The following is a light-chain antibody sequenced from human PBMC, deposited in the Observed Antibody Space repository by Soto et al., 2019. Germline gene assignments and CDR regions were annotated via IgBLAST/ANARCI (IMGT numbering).Light chain of an antibody. CDR1: QSVSSN. CDR3: QQYNNWPRT. Sequence: EIVMTQSPATLSVSPGERATLSCRASQSVSSNLAWYQQKPGQAPSLLIYGASTRATGIPGRFSGRGSGTDFTLTISSLQSEDFAVYYCQQYNNWPRTFGQGTKVEIK. V-gene: IGKV3-15*01. J-gene: IGKJ1*01. CDR2: GAS.